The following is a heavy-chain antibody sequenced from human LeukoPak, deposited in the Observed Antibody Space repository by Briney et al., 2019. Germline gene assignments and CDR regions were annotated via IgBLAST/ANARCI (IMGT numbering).Heavy chain of an antibody. CDR1: GGSISSYY. D-gene: IGHD3-10*01. Sequence: SETLSLTCTVSGGSISSYYWSWIRQPPGKGLEWIGYIYYSGSTNYNPSLKSRVTISVDTSKNQFSLKLSSVTAADTAVYYCARGFGSGSYQCVDVWGQGTTVTVSS. J-gene: IGHJ6*02. CDR2: IYYSGST. CDR3: ARGFGSGSYQCVDV. V-gene: IGHV4-59*01.